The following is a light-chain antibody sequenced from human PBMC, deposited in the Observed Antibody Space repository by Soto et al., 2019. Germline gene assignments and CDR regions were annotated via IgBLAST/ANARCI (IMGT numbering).Light chain of an antibody. CDR2: AAS. J-gene: IGKJ1*01. CDR3: QQKYNTPRT. Sequence: DIQMTQSPSSLSASVGDRVTLTCQASQSISIYLNWYQQKPGKAPKVLIYAASTFHSGVPSRFSGSGSGTDFTLTISSLQPEDFATYYCQQKYNTPRTFGPGTKVEVK. CDR1: QSISIY. V-gene: IGKV1-39*01.